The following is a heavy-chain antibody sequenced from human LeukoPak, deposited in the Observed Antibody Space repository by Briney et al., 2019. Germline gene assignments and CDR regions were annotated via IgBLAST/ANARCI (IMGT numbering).Heavy chain of an antibody. D-gene: IGHD6-6*01. V-gene: IGHV3-23*01. J-gene: IGHJ4*01. CDR2: ITYSGGDT. CDR1: GFTFSSYA. CDR3: AKGSSSSRPYYFDY. Sequence: GASLRLSCVASGFTFSSYAMSWVRQAPGKGLEWVSAITYSGGDTYHADSVKRRLTISRDNSKNTLYLQMNSLRPDDTALYYCAKGSSSSRPYYFDYWGHGILVTVSS.